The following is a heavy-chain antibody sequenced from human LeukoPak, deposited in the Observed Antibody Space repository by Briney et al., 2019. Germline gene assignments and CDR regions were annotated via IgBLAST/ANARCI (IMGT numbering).Heavy chain of an antibody. V-gene: IGHV4-4*02. CDR1: GGSISSSNW. D-gene: IGHD6-19*01. CDR3: ARRGSSMRGWYSGNNWFDP. J-gene: IGHJ5*02. Sequence: PSETLSLTCAVSGGSISSSNWWSWVRQPPGKGLEWIGEIYHSGSTNYNPSLKSRVTISVDKSKNQFSLKLSSVTAADTAVYYCARRGSSMRGWYSGNNWFDPWGQGTLVTVSS. CDR2: IYHSGST.